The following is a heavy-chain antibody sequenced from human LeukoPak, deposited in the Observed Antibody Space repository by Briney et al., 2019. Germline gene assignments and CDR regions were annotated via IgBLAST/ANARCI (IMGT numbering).Heavy chain of an antibody. J-gene: IGHJ4*02. CDR1: GGSISSSSYY. CDR2: IYYSGST. D-gene: IGHD5-18*01. Sequence: SETLSLTCTVSGGSISSSSYYWGWIRQPPGKGLEWIGSIYYSGSTYYNPSLKSRVTISVDTSKNQFSLKLSSVTAADTAVYYCARVEDTAMVGDYWGQGTLVTVSS. CDR3: ARVEDTAMVGDY. V-gene: IGHV4-39*07.